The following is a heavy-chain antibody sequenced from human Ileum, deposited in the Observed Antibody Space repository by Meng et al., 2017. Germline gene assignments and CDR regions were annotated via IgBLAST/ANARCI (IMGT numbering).Heavy chain of an antibody. CDR2: ISSSSSYI. CDR1: GFTFSSYS. CDR3: ARTVAGITIFGVVIIAPTYFDY. J-gene: IGHJ4*02. D-gene: IGHD3-3*01. Sequence: GESLKISCAASGFTFSSYSMNWVRQAPGKGLEWVSSISSSSSYIYYADSVKGRFTISRDNAKNSLYLQMNSLRAEDTAVYYCARTVAGITIFGVVIIAPTYFDYWGQGTLVTVSS. V-gene: IGHV3-21*01.